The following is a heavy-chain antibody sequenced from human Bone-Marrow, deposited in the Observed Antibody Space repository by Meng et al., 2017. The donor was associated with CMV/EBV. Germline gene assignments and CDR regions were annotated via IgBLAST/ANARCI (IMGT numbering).Heavy chain of an antibody. CDR2: IYYSGST. D-gene: IGHD6-6*01. Sequence: GSLRLSCTVSGGSISSSSYYWGWIRQPPGKGLEWIGSIYYSGSTYYNPSLKSRVTISVDTSKNQFSLKLSSVTAADTAVYYRARHIAARGDNWFDPWGQGTLVTVSS. J-gene: IGHJ5*02. CDR1: GGSISSSSYY. V-gene: IGHV4-39*01. CDR3: ARHIAARGDNWFDP.